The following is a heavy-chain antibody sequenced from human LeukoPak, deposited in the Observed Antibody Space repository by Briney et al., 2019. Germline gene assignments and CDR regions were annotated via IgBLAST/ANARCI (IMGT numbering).Heavy chain of an antibody. D-gene: IGHD1-26*01. CDR1: GGSINTYY. V-gene: IGHV4-4*07. J-gene: IGHJ3*02. Sequence: SETLSLTCTLSGGSINTYYWTWIRQPAGKGLEWIGRIYTSGSTNYNPSLKSRVTMSVDTSKMQFSLKLSSVTAADTAVYYCARDPPRGRWELPRGAFDIWGQGTMVTVSS. CDR3: ARDPPRGRWELPRGAFDI. CDR2: IYTSGST.